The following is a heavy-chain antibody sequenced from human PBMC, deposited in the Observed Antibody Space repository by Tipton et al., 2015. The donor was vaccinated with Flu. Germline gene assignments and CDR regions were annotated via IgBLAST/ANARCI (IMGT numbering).Heavy chain of an antibody. Sequence: QSGPEVKKPGASVRVSCKASGYIFTTYDINWVRQATGQGLEWMGWMNPDSGDTGYAQKFQGRVTMTRDSSVSSAYLGLNSLGSADTAVYYCARGGRSLPNYDFWGQGTLLTVSS. J-gene: IGHJ4*02. CDR1: GYIFTTYD. D-gene: IGHD5/OR15-5a*01. CDR3: ARGGRSLPNYDF. CDR2: MNPDSGDT. V-gene: IGHV1-8*01.